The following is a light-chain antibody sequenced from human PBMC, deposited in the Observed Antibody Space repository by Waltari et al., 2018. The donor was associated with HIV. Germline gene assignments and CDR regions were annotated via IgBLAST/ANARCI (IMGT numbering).Light chain of an antibody. CDR2: HDT. J-gene: IGLJ2*01. CDR1: NIGSKS. Sequence: PSVSVAPGKTARITCGGQNIGSKSVNWYQQQPGQAPVMVIYHDTDRPSGIPDRFSGSNSEDTATLTIRRVEAGDEADYYCQVWDTNTDQYVIFGGGTNLAV. V-gene: IGLV3-21*01. CDR3: QVWDTNTDQYVI.